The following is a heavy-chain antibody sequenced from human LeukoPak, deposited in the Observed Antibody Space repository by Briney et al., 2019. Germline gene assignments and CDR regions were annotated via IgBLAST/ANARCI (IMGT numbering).Heavy chain of an antibody. D-gene: IGHD3-16*01. CDR1: GFTFSSYG. V-gene: IGHV3-30*02. CDR2: IQSDERNK. J-gene: IGHJ4*02. Sequence: PGGSLRLSCTASGFTFSSYGIHWVRQAPGKGLEWVAFIQSDERNKRYADSVKGRFTISRDNSKNTLYLQMNSLRAEDTAVYYCAKALYGEPIIDYWGQGTLVTVSS. CDR3: AKALYGEPIIDY.